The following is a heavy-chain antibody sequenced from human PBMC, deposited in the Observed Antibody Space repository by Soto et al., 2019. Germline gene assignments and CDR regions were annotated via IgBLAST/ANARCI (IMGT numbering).Heavy chain of an antibody. J-gene: IGHJ5*02. CDR1: GGSISSGDYY. CDR3: ARDLTISSTDGPLDP. V-gene: IGHV4-61*08. CDR2: IHYTGST. Sequence: PSETLSLTCTVSGGSISSGDYYWSWIRQPPGKGLEWIGYIHYTGSTNYNPSLKSRVTILLGTSTSQFSLKVSSVTAADTAVYYCARDLTISSTDGPLDPWGHGTLVTVSS. D-gene: IGHD1-1*01.